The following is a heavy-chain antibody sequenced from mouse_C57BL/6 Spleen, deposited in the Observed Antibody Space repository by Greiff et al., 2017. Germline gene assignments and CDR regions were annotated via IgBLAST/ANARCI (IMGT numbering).Heavy chain of an antibody. J-gene: IGHJ3*01. D-gene: IGHD1-3*01. Sequence: QVQLQQPGTELVKPGASVKMSCKASGYTFTSYWMHWVKQRPGQGLEWIGDIYPGSGCTNYNEKFKGKATLTADKSSSTAYMQLSSLTSEDSAIYYCARLGGKTRSNHAIDYWGQGTPVTVSA. CDR3: ARLGGKTRSNHAIDY. CDR1: GYTFTSYW. V-gene: IGHV1-53*01. CDR2: IYPGSGCT.